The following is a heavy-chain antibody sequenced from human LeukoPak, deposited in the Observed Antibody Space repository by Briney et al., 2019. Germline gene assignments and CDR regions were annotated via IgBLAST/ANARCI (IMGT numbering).Heavy chain of an antibody. V-gene: IGHV4-59*01. J-gene: IGHJ4*02. CDR3: ARGGGYDLSYDY. CDR1: GGSISSYY. D-gene: IGHD5-12*01. Sequence: SETLSLTCTVSGGSISSYYWSWIRQPPGKGLEWIGYIYNSGSTNYNPSLKSRVTISVDTSKNQFSLKLSSVTAADTAVYYCARGGGYDLSYDYWGQGTLVSVSS. CDR2: IYNSGST.